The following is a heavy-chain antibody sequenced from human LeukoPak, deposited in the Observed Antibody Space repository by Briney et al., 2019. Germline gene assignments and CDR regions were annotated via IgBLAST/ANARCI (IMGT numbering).Heavy chain of an antibody. CDR2: ISAYNGNT. D-gene: IGHD3-22*01. Sequence: GASVKVSCKASGYTFTSYGISWVRQAPGQGLEWMGWISAYNGNTNYAQKLQGRVTMTTDTSTSTAYMGLRSLRSDDTAVYYCARDLYYYDSSGYCHFDYWGQGTLVTVSS. J-gene: IGHJ4*02. CDR3: ARDLYYYDSSGYCHFDY. V-gene: IGHV1-18*01. CDR1: GYTFTSYG.